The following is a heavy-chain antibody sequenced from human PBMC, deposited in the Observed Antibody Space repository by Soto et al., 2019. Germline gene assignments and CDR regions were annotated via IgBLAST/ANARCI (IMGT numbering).Heavy chain of an antibody. CDR1: GGSISSGDYY. CDR2: IYYSGST. J-gene: IGHJ4*02. V-gene: IGHV4-30-4*01. CDR3: ARDLVWFGGSALV. D-gene: IGHD3-10*01. Sequence: SETLSLTCTVSGGSISSGDYYWSCIRQPPGKGLEWIGYIYYSGSTYYNPSLKSRVTISVDTSKNQFSLKLSSVTAADTAVYYCARDLVWFGGSALVWGQGTLVTVSS.